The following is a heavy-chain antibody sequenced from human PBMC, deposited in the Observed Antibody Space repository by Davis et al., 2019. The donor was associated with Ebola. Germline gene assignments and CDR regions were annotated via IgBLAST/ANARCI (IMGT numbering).Heavy chain of an antibody. CDR1: GYFFTGFY. CDR3: TRGKWFDP. V-gene: IGHV1-2*06. J-gene: IGHJ5*02. CDR2: INPNNGVA. Sequence: ASVKVSCKASGYFFTGFYMHWVRQAPGQGLEWMGRINPNNGVADYAQNFQGRVTMTTETSISTAYMDLSRLRSDDTAMYYCTRGKWFDPWGQGTLVAVSS.